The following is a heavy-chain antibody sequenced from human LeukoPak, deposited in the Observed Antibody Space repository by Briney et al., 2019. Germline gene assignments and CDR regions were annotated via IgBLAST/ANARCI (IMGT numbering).Heavy chain of an antibody. J-gene: IGHJ4*02. V-gene: IGHV3-74*01. Sequence: PGGSLRLSCAASGFTFGDYWMHWVRQAPGKGPVWVSRISPDGTTTSYADSVKGRCTFSRDNAKNTLYLQISSLRAEDTAVYYCVRDMWGTFQYWDQGTLVTVSS. CDR3: VRDMWGTFQY. D-gene: IGHD7-27*01. CDR1: GFTFGDYW. CDR2: ISPDGTTT.